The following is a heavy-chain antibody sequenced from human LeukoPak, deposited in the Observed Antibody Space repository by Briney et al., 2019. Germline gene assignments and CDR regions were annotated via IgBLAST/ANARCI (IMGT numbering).Heavy chain of an antibody. D-gene: IGHD3-9*01. CDR1: GFTVSSNY. Sequence: GGSLRLSCAASGFTVSSNYMSWVRQAPGKGLEWVSVIYSGGSTYYADSVKGRFTISRDNSKNTLYLQMNSLRAEDTAVYYCARGGVLRYFDWLLPLDYWGQGTLVTVSS. CDR3: ARGGVLRYFDWLLPLDY. V-gene: IGHV3-53*01. J-gene: IGHJ4*02. CDR2: IYSGGST.